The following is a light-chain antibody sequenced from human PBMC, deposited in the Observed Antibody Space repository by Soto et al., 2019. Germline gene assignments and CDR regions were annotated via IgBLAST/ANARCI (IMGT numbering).Light chain of an antibody. CDR1: QAINDY. CDR3: QQYDNLPIT. CDR2: EAS. Sequence: DLQMTQSPSSLSASVGDRVTITCQASQAINDYLTWYQQKPGKAPKLLIYEASHLETGVPSRFSVSGSGTHFTFTISSLQPEDIATYYCQQYDNLPITFGQGTRLEIK. J-gene: IGKJ5*01. V-gene: IGKV1-33*01.